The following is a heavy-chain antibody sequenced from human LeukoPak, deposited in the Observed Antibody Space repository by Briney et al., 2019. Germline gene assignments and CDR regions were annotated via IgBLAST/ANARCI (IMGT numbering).Heavy chain of an antibody. CDR3: ASGYCSSTSCHGNFDY. CDR2: IYYSGST. D-gene: IGHD2-2*01. J-gene: IGHJ4*02. Sequence: SETLSLTCTVSGGSISSGGYYWSWIRQHPGKGLEWIGYIYYSGSTYYNPSLKSRVTISVDTSKNQFSLKLSSVTAADTAVYYCASGYCSSTSCHGNFDYWAREPWSPSPQ. V-gene: IGHV4-31*03. CDR1: GGSISSGGYY.